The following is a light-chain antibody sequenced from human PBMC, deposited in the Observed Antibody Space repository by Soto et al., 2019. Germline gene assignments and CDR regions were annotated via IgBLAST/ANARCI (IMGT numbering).Light chain of an antibody. CDR2: QAS. CDR1: QSIANW. CDR3: QQYNSYSRT. J-gene: IGKJ1*01. Sequence: DIQMSLSASTLSAYVKDSVTSTCRASQSIANWLAWYQQKPGKAPKLLIYQASILESGVPSRFSGSGSGTEFTLTTSCLQPDDFATYYCQQYNSYSRTFGQGTKVDIK. V-gene: IGKV1-5*03.